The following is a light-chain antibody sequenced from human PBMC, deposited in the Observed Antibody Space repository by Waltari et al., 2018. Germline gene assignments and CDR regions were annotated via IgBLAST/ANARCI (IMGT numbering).Light chain of an antibody. V-gene: IGLV2-14*01. CDR3: SSYTSSSTLGV. Sequence: QSALPQPASVSGSPGQSITISCTGTSSDVGGYNYVSWYQQHPGKAPQLMIYDVSKRPSGVSNRFSGSKSGNTASLTISGLQAEDEADYYCSSYTSSSTLGVFGGGTKLTVL. J-gene: IGLJ3*02. CDR1: SSDVGGYNY. CDR2: DVS.